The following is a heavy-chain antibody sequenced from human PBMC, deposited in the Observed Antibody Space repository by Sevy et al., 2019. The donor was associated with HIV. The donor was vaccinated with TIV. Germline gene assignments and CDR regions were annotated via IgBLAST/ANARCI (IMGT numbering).Heavy chain of an antibody. CDR3: ARAVEQWLGDYYYYMHV. Sequence: ASVKVSCRASGYIFNDYYLHWVRQAPGQGLEWMGWIKPNSGGTDYAQKFQGRVTMTRDTSINTAYMDLTSLTFDDTAVYYCARAVEQWLGDYYYYMHVWGTGTTVTVSS. D-gene: IGHD6-19*01. CDR1: GYIFNDYY. CDR2: IKPNSGGT. J-gene: IGHJ6*03. V-gene: IGHV1-2*02.